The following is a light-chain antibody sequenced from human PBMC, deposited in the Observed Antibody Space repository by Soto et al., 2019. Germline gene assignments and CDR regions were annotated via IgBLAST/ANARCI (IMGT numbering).Light chain of an antibody. CDR3: KNCFTAPYP. V-gene: IGKV1-33*01. CDR1: QGISNR. Sequence: DIQMTQSPSSLSASVGDRIAITFQASQGISNRLNWYHQKPGKAPNRLIYDASNLAAGVPSGFSGSGSWTHFTFTLTSLQPEDIGTYYCKNCFTAPYPFGNWTKVDI. CDR2: DAS. J-gene: IGKJ2*01.